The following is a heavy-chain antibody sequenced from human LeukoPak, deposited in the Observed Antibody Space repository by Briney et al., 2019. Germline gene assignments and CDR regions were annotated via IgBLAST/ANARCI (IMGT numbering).Heavy chain of an antibody. J-gene: IGHJ4*02. V-gene: IGHV3-23*01. Sequence: GGALRLSRAPSGFTLRGYVISCVPQAPRKGLQVVSGISTRGGSTYYADCVKGRFTISRDNSKNTLYLQMNSLRAEDTAVYYCAKRGWDLVVYWGQGTLVTVS. CDR1: GFTLRGYV. CDR3: AKRGWDLVVY. CDR2: ISTRGGST. D-gene: IGHD1-26*01.